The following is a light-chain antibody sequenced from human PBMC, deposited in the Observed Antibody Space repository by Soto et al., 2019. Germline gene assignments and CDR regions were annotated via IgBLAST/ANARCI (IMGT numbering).Light chain of an antibody. J-gene: IGKJ2*01. CDR2: SAS. Sequence: EIVLTQSPGTLSLSPGERATLSCRASQTINSSYLTWYQQKPGQAPRLLIYSASSRATDIPDRFSGSGSGTDFTSTISSLEPEDVAVYYCQLYGFSPPKYTFGRGTKLEI. V-gene: IGKV3-20*01. CDR3: QLYGFSPPKYT. CDR1: QTINSSY.